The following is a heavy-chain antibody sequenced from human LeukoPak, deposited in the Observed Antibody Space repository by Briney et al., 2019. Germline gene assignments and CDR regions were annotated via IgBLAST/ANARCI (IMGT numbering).Heavy chain of an antibody. Sequence: GGSLRLSCAASGFTFSSYAMSWVRQAPGKGLKWVSTINDNGDGTYYADSVKGRFTISRDNSKNTLYLQMNSLRAEDTAVYYCAKDWQYSSSTRGNFDYWGQGTLVTVSS. J-gene: IGHJ4*02. CDR2: INDNGDGT. D-gene: IGHD6-6*01. V-gene: IGHV3-23*01. CDR1: GFTFSSYA. CDR3: AKDWQYSSSTRGNFDY.